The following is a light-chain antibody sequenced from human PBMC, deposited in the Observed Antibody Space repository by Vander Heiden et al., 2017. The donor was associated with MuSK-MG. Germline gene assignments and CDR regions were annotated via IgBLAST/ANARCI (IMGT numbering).Light chain of an antibody. J-gene: IGKJ2*01. CDR3: QQGNSFPFT. CDR1: QDSSNS. V-gene: IGKV1-16*02. Sequence: DIQITQPPSSLFASVGDRVTIPCRESQDSSNSLAWFQQKPGKTPKSLIYAASNLQSGVPSKFSGSGSGTDFTLTISSVQAEDFATYYCQQGNSFPFTFGQGTKVEIK. CDR2: AAS.